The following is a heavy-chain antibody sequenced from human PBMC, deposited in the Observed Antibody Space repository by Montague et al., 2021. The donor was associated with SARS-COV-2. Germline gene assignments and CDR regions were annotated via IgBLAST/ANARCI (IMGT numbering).Heavy chain of an antibody. CDR3: ARESSYPRCSSTSCYTSVWFDP. Sequence: SETLSLTCTVSGGSISSYYWSWIRQPPGKGLEWIGYIYYSGSTNYNPSLKSRVTISVDTSKNQFSLKLSSVTAADTAVYYCARESSYPRCSSTSCYTSVWFDPWGQGTLVTVSS. CDR1: GGSISSYY. V-gene: IGHV4-59*01. CDR2: IYYSGST. D-gene: IGHD2-2*02. J-gene: IGHJ5*02.